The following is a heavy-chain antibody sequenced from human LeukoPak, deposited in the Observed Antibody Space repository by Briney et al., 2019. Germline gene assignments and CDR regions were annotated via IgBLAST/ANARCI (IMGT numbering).Heavy chain of an antibody. D-gene: IGHD4-23*01. J-gene: IGHJ4*02. CDR1: GYTLTELS. Sequence: ASVKVSCKVSGYTLTELSMHWVRQAPGKGLEWMGGFDPEDGETIYAQKFQGRVTMTEDTSTDTAYMELRSLRSDDTAVYYCARAPHGGNPAEFDYWGQGTLVTVSS. CDR3: ARAPHGGNPAEFDY. CDR2: FDPEDGET. V-gene: IGHV1-24*01.